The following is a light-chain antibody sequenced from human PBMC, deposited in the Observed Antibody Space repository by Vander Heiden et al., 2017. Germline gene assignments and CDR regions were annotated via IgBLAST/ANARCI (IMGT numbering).Light chain of an antibody. CDR2: DAS. CDR1: QSISNY. Sequence: ELVFTQPPATLSVSPGESAPLSCRSSQSISNYLAWYQQKPGQAPRLLIYDASNRATGIPARFSGSGSGTDFTLTISSLEPEDFAVYYCQQRYKWPLFGGGTKVEVK. CDR3: QQRYKWPL. V-gene: IGKV3-11*01. J-gene: IGKJ4*01.